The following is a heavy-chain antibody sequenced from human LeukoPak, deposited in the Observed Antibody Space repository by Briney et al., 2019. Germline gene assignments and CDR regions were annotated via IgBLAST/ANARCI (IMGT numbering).Heavy chain of an antibody. Sequence: GGSLTLSCAASGFTFTNPWMSWVRQAPGRGLEWVGRVKRKSDGGTTDYAAPVKARFTISRDDSKNTLYLQMNSLKTEDTAVYYCTTEFWGSYNYWGQGTLVTVSS. CDR2: VKRKSDGGTT. CDR3: TTEFWGSYNY. D-gene: IGHD7-27*01. J-gene: IGHJ4*02. V-gene: IGHV3-15*01. CDR1: GFTFTNPW.